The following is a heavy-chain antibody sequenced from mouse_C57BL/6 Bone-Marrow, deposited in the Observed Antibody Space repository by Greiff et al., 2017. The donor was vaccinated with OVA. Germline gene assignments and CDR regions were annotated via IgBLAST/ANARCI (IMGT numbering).Heavy chain of an antibody. CDR2: IYPGSGST. J-gene: IGHJ3*01. V-gene: IGHV1-55*01. Sequence: QVQLQQPGAELVKPGASVKMSCKASGYTFTSYWITWVKQRPGQGLEWIGDIYPGSGSTNYNEKVKSQATLTVDTYSSTAYRQLSSLTSEDSAVYYCARRGYDYEAWFAYWGQGTLVTVSA. D-gene: IGHD2-4*01. CDR3: ARRGYDYEAWFAY. CDR1: GYTFTSYW.